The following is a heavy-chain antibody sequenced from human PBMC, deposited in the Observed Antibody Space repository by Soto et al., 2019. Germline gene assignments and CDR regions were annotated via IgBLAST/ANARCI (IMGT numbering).Heavy chain of an antibody. V-gene: IGHV3-23*01. D-gene: IGHD3-3*02. Sequence: GGSLRLSCAASGFTFSDYAMSWVRQAPGKGLEWVSVISRNGGITYYAHSVKGRFTVSRNNSKNTLYLQMDSLRAEDAAVYYCAKDSVSRNRIYDPFDIWGQGTMVTVSS. J-gene: IGHJ3*02. CDR3: AKDSVSRNRIYDPFDI. CDR1: GFTFSDYA. CDR2: ISRNGGIT.